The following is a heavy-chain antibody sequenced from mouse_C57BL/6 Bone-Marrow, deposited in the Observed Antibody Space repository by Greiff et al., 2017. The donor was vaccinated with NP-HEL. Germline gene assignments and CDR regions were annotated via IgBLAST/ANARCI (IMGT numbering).Heavy chain of an antibody. CDR3: ARSLLRWFAY. J-gene: IGHJ3*01. Sequence: VQLQQSGPELVKPGASVKISCKASGYSFTSYYIHWVKQRPGQGLEWIGWIYPGSGNTKYNEKFKGKATLTADTSSSTAYMQLSSLTSEDSAVYYCARSLLRWFAYWGQGTLVTVSA. CDR1: GYSFTSYY. CDR2: IYPGSGNT. D-gene: IGHD1-1*01. V-gene: IGHV1-66*01.